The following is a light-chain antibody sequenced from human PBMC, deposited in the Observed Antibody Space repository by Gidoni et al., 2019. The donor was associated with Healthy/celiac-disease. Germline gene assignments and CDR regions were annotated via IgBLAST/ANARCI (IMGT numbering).Light chain of an antibody. V-gene: IGKV1-33*01. J-gene: IGKJ4*01. CDR3: QQYDNLPLT. CDR1: QDISNY. CDR2: DAS. Sequence: IQLTPSSSSLSASVGDRITITCQPSQDISNYLNWYQQKPGKAPKLMIYDASNLETGVPSRFSGSGSGTDFTFTISSLQPEDIATYYCQQYDNLPLTFXGXTKVEIK.